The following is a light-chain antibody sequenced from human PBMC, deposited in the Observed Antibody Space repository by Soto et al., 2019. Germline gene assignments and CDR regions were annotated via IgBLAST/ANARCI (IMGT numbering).Light chain of an antibody. J-gene: IGLJ2*01. CDR3: SSSGGSATPGV. V-gene: IGLV2-23*01. CDR1: SSDVGSYNL. Sequence: QSALTQPASVSGSPGQSITISCTGTSSDVGSYNLVSWYQQHPGKAPKLMIYEGTKRPSGVSHRFSGSKSGNAGSLTISGLPAEDEAYYYCSSSGGSATPGVFGAGTKVTVL. CDR2: EGT.